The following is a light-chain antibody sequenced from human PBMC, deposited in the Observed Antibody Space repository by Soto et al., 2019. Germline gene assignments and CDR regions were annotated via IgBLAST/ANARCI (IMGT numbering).Light chain of an antibody. J-gene: IGLJ1*01. CDR3: TSYTSTSTDV. Sequence: QSALTQPASVSGPPGQSITISCTGTSSDVGAYNYVSWYQHHPGKAPRLVIYDVTNRPSGISDRFSGPKSGNTASLTISGLLAEDEADYYCTSYTSTSTDVFGTGTKLTVL. CDR1: SSDVGAYNY. CDR2: DVT. V-gene: IGLV2-14*01.